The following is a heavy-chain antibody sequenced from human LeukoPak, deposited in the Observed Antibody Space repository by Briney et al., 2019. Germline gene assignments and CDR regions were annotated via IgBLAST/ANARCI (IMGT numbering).Heavy chain of an antibody. CDR1: GGSISSYY. CDR3: ARRLLWFGMLDYFDY. D-gene: IGHD3-10*01. V-gene: IGHV4-4*07. Sequence: PSETLSLTCTVSGGSISSYYWSWIRQPAGKGLEWIGRIYTSGSTNYNPSLKSRVTMSVDTSKNQFSLKLSSVTAADTAVYYCARRLLWFGMLDYFDYWGQGTLVTVSS. CDR2: IYTSGST. J-gene: IGHJ4*02.